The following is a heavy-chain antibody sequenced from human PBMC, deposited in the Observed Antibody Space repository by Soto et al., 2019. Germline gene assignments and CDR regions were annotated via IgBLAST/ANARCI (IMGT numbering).Heavy chain of an antibody. CDR1: GFIFSSYG. Sequence: QVQLVESGGGVVQPGRSLRLSCVASGFIFSSYGMHWVRQAPGKGLEWVAVISHDGSNKYYTDSVKGRFTISRDNSKKTVYLEMNSLRAEDTAVYYCAKDRSPFSFVGPTSLWGQGTLVTFSS. D-gene: IGHD1-26*01. CDR3: AKDRSPFSFVGPTSL. J-gene: IGHJ4*02. V-gene: IGHV3-30*18. CDR2: ISHDGSNK.